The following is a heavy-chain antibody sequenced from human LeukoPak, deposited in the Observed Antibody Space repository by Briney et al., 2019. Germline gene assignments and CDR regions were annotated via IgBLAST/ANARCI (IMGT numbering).Heavy chain of an antibody. V-gene: IGHV3-7*01. Sequence: GGSPRLSCAASGFTFSSYWMSWVRQAPGKGLEWVANIKQDGSEKYYVDSVKGRFTISRDNAKNTLYLQMNSLRAEDTAVYYCARAPFRPGIAAAGTYYYYYMDVWGKGTTVTVSS. J-gene: IGHJ6*03. D-gene: IGHD6-13*01. CDR3: ARAPFRPGIAAAGTYYYYYMDV. CDR1: GFTFSSYW. CDR2: IKQDGSEK.